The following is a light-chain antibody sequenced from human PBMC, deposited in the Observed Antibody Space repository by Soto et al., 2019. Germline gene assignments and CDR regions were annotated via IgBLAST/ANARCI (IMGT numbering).Light chain of an antibody. Sequence: QSALTQPASVSGSPGQSITISCTGTSSDVGGYNFVSWYQQHPGKAPKLMIYEDSNRPSGVSNRFSGSQSVNTASLTISGLQAEDEAHYYCSSYINSSTLVFGGGTKVTVL. CDR2: EDS. CDR1: SSDVGGYNF. J-gene: IGLJ3*02. V-gene: IGLV2-14*01. CDR3: SSYINSSTLV.